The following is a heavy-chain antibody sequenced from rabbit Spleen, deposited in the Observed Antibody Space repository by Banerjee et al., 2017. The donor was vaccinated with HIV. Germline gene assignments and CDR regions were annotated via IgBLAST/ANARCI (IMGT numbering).Heavy chain of an antibody. D-gene: IGHD7-1*01. J-gene: IGHJ3*01. Sequence: QSLEESGGDLVKPGASLTLTCTASGFSFSSGYDMCWVRQAPGKGLEWIACIGTGFGDTYYANWAKGRFTISKTSSTTVTLQVTSLTAADTATYFCARETWGATGNYGLWGQGTLVTVS. CDR3: ARETWGATGNYGL. CDR1: GFSFSSGYD. CDR2: IGTGFGDT. V-gene: IGHV1S40*01.